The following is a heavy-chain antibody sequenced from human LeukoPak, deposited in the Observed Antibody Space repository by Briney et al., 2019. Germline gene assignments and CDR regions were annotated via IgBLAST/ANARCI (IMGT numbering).Heavy chain of an antibody. J-gene: IGHJ4*02. Sequence: TGGSLRLSCAASGFTFSSYAMSWIRQAPGKGLEWVSYISNSGGATNYGDSVRGRFTISRDNSKNSLYLEMNSLRAEDTAIYYCARESYYGSGTYFNFDYWGQGILVTVSS. CDR2: ISNSGGAT. D-gene: IGHD3-10*01. CDR3: ARESYYGSGTYFNFDY. V-gene: IGHV3-11*01. CDR1: GFTFSSYA.